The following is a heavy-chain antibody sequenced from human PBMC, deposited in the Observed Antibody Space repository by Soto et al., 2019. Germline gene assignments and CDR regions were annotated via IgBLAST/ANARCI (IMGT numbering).Heavy chain of an antibody. Sequence: QVHLVQSGAEVKKPGSSVKVSCKASGDTFSSFAISWVRQAPGQGLEWMGGIIPIFRTPKYGQKFQGRVTITADEPTSTAYMELSSPRSEDTAGYYCARDKDREQLGGNYYGALDVWGQGTTVIVSS. J-gene: IGHJ6*02. V-gene: IGHV1-69*12. CDR1: GDTFSSFA. D-gene: IGHD1-1*01. CDR3: ARDKDREQLGGNYYGALDV. CDR2: IIPIFRTP.